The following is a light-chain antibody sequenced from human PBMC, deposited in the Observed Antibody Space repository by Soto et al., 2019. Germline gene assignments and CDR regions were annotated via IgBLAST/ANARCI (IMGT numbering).Light chain of an antibody. CDR2: GNS. CDR1: SSNIRAGYD. CDR3: QSYDSSLSVAYF. J-gene: IGLJ1*01. Sequence: QSGLTQPPSVSGAPGQRVTISCTGNSSNIRAGYDVHWYQQLPGTATKLLIYGNSNRRSGVPDRFSGSKSGTSASLAITGLQAEDEADYYCQSYDSSLSVAYFFGTRTKVTVL. V-gene: IGLV1-40*01.